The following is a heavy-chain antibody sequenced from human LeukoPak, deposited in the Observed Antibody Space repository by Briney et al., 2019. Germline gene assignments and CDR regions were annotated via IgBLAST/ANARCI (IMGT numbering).Heavy chain of an antibody. D-gene: IGHD2-2*01. CDR1: GFTFYYYA. Sequence: GGSLRLSCAASGFTFYYYAMHWARQAPGKGLEWVSSINWNSGTRRYADSVKGRFTISRDNAKNSLYLQMNGLRAEDTALYYCAKASGGYCRSTSCYHFDYWGQGILVTVSS. V-gene: IGHV3-9*01. CDR3: AKASGGYCRSTSCYHFDY. J-gene: IGHJ4*02. CDR2: INWNSGTR.